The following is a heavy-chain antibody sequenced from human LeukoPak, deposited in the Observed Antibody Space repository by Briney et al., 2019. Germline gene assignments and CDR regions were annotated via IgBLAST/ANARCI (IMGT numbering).Heavy chain of an antibody. CDR2: LSRDGGST. D-gene: IGHD2/OR15-2a*01. Sequence: GGSLRLSCAASGFTFDDYTMHWVRQAPGKGLEWVSLLSRDGGSTNYADSVKGRFTISRDNSKNSLYLQMNSLRTEDTAFYYCVKDISTTGAFYFDYWGQGTLVTVSS. CDR3: VKDISTTGAFYFDY. CDR1: GFTFDDYT. J-gene: IGHJ4*02. V-gene: IGHV3-43*01.